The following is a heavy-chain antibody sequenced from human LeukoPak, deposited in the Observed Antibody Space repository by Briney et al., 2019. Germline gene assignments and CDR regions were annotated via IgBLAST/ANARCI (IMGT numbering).Heavy chain of an antibody. CDR3: ASGLYSSSWYAFDP. CDR1: GRSMSSYY. Sequence: SETLSLTCTVSGRSMSSYYWSWIRQPPGKGLEWVGYIYFSGRTNYNPSLKSRVTITVDTSKNQFSLKLSSVTAADTAVYYCASGLYSSSWYAFDPWGQGTLVTVSS. J-gene: IGHJ5*02. CDR2: IYFSGRT. D-gene: IGHD6-13*01. V-gene: IGHV4-59*01.